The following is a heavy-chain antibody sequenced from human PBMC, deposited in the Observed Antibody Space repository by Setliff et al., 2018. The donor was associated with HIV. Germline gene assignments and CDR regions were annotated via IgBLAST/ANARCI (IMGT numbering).Heavy chain of an antibody. Sequence: PGGSLRLSCAASGFTFSNYLMTWVRQAPGKGLEWVSAISGSGGSTYYADSVKGRFTISRDNSKNTLYLQMNSLKTEDTAVYYCAVWIREVISWGRGTLVTVSS. CDR2: ISGSGGST. V-gene: IGHV3-23*01. CDR1: GFTFSNYL. CDR3: AVWIREVIS. J-gene: IGHJ5*02. D-gene: IGHD3-10*01.